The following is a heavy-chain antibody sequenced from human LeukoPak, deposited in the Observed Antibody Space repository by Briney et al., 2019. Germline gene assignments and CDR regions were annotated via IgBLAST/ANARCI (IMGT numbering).Heavy chain of an antibody. CDR3: AKESYIVVVVAATRSHFDY. J-gene: IGHJ4*02. CDR2: LSGRCGST. Sequence: PGGSLRLSCAASGFTFCCYAMSWVRQAPGKGLEWVSALSGRCGSTYYADSVKGRFTISRDNSKNTLYLQMNSLRAEDTAAYYCAKESYIVVVVAATRSHFDYWGQGTLVTVSS. CDR1: GFTFCCYA. D-gene: IGHD2-15*01. V-gene: IGHV3-23*01.